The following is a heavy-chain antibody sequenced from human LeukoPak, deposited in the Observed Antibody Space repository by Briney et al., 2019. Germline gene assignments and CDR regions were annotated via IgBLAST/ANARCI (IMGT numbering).Heavy chain of an antibody. Sequence: ASVKVSCKACGYTFTGYYMHWVRQAPGQGLEWMGWINANSCGTNYAQKFQGRVTMTRDTPISTAHMELSRLRSDDTAVYYCARSSRYDIWTGYPYWGQGTLVTVSP. CDR1: GYTFTGYY. CDR2: INANSCGT. J-gene: IGHJ4*02. D-gene: IGHD3-9*01. CDR3: ARSSRYDIWTGYPY. V-gene: IGHV1-2*02.